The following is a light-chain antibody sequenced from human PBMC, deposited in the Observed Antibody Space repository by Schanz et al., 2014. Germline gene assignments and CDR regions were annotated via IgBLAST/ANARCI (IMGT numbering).Light chain of an antibody. CDR2: GVS. CDR3: CSFAGSHVV. CDR1: SSDVGGFNY. Sequence: QSALTQPASVSGSPGQSITISCTGTSSDVGGFNYVSWHQQHPGKAPKLMIYGVSNRPSGVSNRFSGSKSGNTASLTISGLQTEDEAHYYCCSFAGSHVVFGGGIKLTVL. J-gene: IGLJ2*01. V-gene: IGLV2-14*01.